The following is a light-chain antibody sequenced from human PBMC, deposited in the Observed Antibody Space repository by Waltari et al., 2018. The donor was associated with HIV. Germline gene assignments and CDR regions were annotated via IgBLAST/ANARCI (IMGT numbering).Light chain of an antibody. J-gene: IGKJ4*01. CDR1: RTILYNSNNKYY. CDR3: QQYFNTPLT. CDR2: WAS. Sequence: DIVMTQSPDALPLSLGERATIHCTSSRTILYNSNNKYYLAWYQQKPGQPPKLLIYWASTRESGVPDRFSGSGSGTDFTLTISNVQTEDMAVYYCQQYFNTPLTFGGGTKVEIK. V-gene: IGKV4-1*01.